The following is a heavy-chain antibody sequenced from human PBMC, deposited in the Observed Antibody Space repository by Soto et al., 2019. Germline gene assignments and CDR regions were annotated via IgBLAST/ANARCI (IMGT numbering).Heavy chain of an antibody. D-gene: IGHD5-12*01. CDR2: MKEDGGET. V-gene: IGHV3-7*03. CDR1: GFTFSNYW. CDR3: AKGSGYGVSYFDY. Sequence: SLRLYCSPSGFTFSNYWMSWVRQAPGKGLEWVANMKEDGGETNYVDSVQGRLTISRDNSKKTLYLQMNSLRAEDTAVYYCAKGSGYGVSYFDYWGQGP. J-gene: IGHJ4*02.